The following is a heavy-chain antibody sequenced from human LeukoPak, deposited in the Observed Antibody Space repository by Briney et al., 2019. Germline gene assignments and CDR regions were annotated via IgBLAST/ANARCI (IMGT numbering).Heavy chain of an antibody. V-gene: IGHV3-21*01. D-gene: IGHD1-7*01. CDR3: ARVDNWNYRTDRDAFDI. CDR1: GFTFSSYS. CDR2: ISSSSSYI. Sequence: GGSLRLSCAASGFTFSSYSMNWVRQAPGKGLEWVSSISSSSSYIYYADSVKGRFTISRDNDKNSLYLQMNSLRAEDTAVYYCARVDNWNYRTDRDAFDIWGQGTMVTVSS. J-gene: IGHJ3*02.